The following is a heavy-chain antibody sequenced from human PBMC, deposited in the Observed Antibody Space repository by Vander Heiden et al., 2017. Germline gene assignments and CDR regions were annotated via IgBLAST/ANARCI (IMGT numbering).Heavy chain of an antibody. CDR1: GSTFPGSY. V-gene: IGHV1-2*02. CDR2: INPNSGGT. D-gene: IGHD2-2*01. J-gene: IGHJ6*02. CDR3: ARVKVPAVHPIYYYYYGMDV. Sequence: QVQLVQSGAEVKKPGASVKVSCKASGSTFPGSYMHGVRQAPGQGLEWRGWINPNSGGTNYAQKFQGRVTMTRDTSISTAYMELSRLRSDDTAVYYCARVKVPAVHPIYYYYYGMDVWGQGTTVTVSS.